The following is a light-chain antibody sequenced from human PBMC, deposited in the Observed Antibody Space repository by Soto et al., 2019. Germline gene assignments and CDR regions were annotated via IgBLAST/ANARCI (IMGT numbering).Light chain of an antibody. Sequence: EVVLTQSPATLPLSPGERATLSCRANQSISSYLAWYQQKPDQAPRRLIYDASNRATGIPARFSGSGCGKDCTLTLSSLEPQDFAIYYCHQRSTWPFTFGPGTKVDIK. CDR2: DAS. CDR1: QSISSY. CDR3: HQRSTWPFT. J-gene: IGKJ3*01. V-gene: IGKV3-11*01.